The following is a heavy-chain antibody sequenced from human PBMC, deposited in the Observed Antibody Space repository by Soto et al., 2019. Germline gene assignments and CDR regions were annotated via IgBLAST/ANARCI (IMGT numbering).Heavy chain of an antibody. V-gene: IGHV4-34*01. Sequence: SETLSLTCAVYGGSFSGYYWSWIRQPPGKGLEWIGEINHSGSTNYNPSLKSRVTISVDTSKNQFSLKLSSVTAADTAVYYCASGGVGYGDHTAYFAYWGQGTLVTVSS. D-gene: IGHD4-17*01. CDR2: INHSGST. CDR1: GGSFSGYY. J-gene: IGHJ4*02. CDR3: ASGGVGYGDHTAYFAY.